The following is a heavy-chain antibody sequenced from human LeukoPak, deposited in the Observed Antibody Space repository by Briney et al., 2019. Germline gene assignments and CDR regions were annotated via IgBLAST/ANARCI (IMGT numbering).Heavy chain of an antibody. V-gene: IGHV3-48*03. CDR2: ISSSGSTI. CDR1: GFTFSSYE. J-gene: IGHJ4*02. Sequence: GGSLRLSCAASGFTFSSYEMNWVRQAPGKGLEWVSYISSSGSTIYYADSVKGRFTISRDNAKNSLYLQMNSLRAEDTAVYYCASQPGPNYYDSSNYFDYWGLGTLVTVSS. CDR3: ASQPGPNYYDSSNYFDY. D-gene: IGHD3-22*01.